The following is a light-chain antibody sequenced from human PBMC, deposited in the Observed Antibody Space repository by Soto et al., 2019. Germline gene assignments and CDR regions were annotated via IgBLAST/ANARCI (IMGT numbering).Light chain of an antibody. CDR2: KAS. J-gene: IGKJ1*01. V-gene: IGKV1-5*03. Sequence: DIQMTQSPSTLSASVGDRVTITCRASQSISSWLAWYQQKPGKAPKLLIYKASSLESGVPSRFSGSGSGTEFTLTISSLQPDDFVTYYCQQYNSYQRTFGQGTKVEIK. CDR1: QSISSW. CDR3: QQYNSYQRT.